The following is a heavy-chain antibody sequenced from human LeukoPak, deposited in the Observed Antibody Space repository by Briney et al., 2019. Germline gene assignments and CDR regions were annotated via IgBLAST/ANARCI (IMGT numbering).Heavy chain of an antibody. CDR3: ARDRIVVARAGYGWFDP. Sequence: GGSLRLSCAASGFTFSSYAMHWVRQAPGKGLEWVAVISYDGSNKYYADSVKGRFTISRDNSKNTLCLQMNSLRAEDTAVYYCARDRIVVARAGYGWFDPWGQGTLVTVSS. V-gene: IGHV3-30*04. CDR1: GFTFSSYA. D-gene: IGHD3-22*01. CDR2: ISYDGSNK. J-gene: IGHJ5*02.